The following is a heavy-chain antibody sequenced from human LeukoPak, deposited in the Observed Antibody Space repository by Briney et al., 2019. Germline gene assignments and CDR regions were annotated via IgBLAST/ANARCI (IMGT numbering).Heavy chain of an antibody. CDR2: ISYDGSNK. J-gene: IGHJ4*02. Sequence: RGSLRLSCVPSGFTFSSYGMHWVRHAPGKGLEWVAVISYDGSNKYYADSVKGRFTISRDNSKNTLYLQMNSLRAEDTAVYYCAKDSGWLMGYYFDYWGQGTLVTVPS. CDR1: GFTFSSYG. CDR3: AKDSGWLMGYYFDY. D-gene: IGHD6-25*01. V-gene: IGHV3-30*18.